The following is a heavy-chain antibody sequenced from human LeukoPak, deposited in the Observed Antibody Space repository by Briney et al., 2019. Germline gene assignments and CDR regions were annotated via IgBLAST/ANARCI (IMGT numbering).Heavy chain of an antibody. CDR1: YFSVTTNY. J-gene: IGHJ4*02. V-gene: IGHV3-66*01. CDR3: ARGSDGWFAFDY. Sequence: GGSLRLSCAASYFSVTTNYMSWVRQAPGKGLEWVSIIYSTGGKYYADSVKGRFTISRDNSKHTLNLQMNSLRAEDTAIYYCARGSDGWFAFDYWGQGILVTVSS. CDR2: IYSTGGK. D-gene: IGHD6-19*01.